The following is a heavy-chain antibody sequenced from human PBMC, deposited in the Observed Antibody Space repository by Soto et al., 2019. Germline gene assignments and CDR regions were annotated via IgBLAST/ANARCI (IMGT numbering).Heavy chain of an antibody. D-gene: IGHD6-13*01. CDR2: INHSGST. V-gene: IGHV4-34*01. CDR1: GGSFSGYY. CDR3: ARGLPGYSSSWYSRTWFDP. J-gene: IGHJ5*02. Sequence: SETLSLTCAVYGGSFSGYYWSWIRQPPGKGLEWIGEINHSGSTNYNPSLKSRVTISVDTSKNQFSLKLSSVTAADTAVYYCARGLPGYSSSWYSRTWFDPWGQGTLVTVSS.